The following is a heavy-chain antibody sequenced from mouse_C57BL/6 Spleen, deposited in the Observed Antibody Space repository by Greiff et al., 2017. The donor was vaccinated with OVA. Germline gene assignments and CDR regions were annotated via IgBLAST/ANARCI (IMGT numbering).Heavy chain of an antibody. CDR1: GYTFTSYW. V-gene: IGHV1-55*01. CDR2: IYPGSGST. CDR3: ARTTVVEGYFDV. D-gene: IGHD1-1*01. Sequence: QVQLKQPGAELVKPGASVKMSCKASGYTFTSYWITWVKQRPGQGLEWIGDIYPGSGSTNYNEKFKSKATLTVDTSSSTAYMQLSSLTSEDSAVYYCARTTVVEGYFDVWGTGTTVTVSS. J-gene: IGHJ1*03.